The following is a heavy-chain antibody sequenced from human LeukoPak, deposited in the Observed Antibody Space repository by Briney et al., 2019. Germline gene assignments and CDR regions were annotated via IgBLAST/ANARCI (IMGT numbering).Heavy chain of an antibody. CDR2: INQDGTEK. D-gene: IGHD2-15*01. Sequence: PGGSLRLSCAASGFTFTTYWVSWVRQLPGKGLEWVANINQDGTEKYYVDSVKGRFTISRDNAKNLLYLQMNSLRVEDTAVYYCARPRGCGSATCNNFDYWGQGTLVTVSS. CDR1: GFTFTTYW. V-gene: IGHV3-7*01. J-gene: IGHJ4*02. CDR3: ARPRGCGSATCNNFDY.